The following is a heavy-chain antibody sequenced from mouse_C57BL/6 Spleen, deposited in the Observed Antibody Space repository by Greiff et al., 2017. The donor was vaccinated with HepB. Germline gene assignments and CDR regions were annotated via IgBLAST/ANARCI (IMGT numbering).Heavy chain of an antibody. Sequence: EVQLQESGPGLVKPSQSLSLTCSVTGYSITSGYYWNWIRQFPGNKLKWMGYISYDGSNNYNPSLKNRISITRDTSKNQFFLKLNSVTTEDTATYYCARCGSSCSMDYWGQGTSVTVSS. CDR3: ARCGSSCSMDY. CDR1: GYSITSGYY. J-gene: IGHJ4*01. V-gene: IGHV3-6*01. D-gene: IGHD1-1*01. CDR2: ISYDGSN.